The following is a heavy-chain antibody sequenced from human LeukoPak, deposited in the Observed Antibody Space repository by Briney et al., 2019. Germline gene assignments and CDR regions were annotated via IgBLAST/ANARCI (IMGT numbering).Heavy chain of an antibody. J-gene: IGHJ5*02. CDR3: ARVKLFQPPYYYGSGHLGWFDP. V-gene: IGHV1-2*02. CDR1: GYTFTGYY. CDR2: INLNIGGT. Sequence: ASVKVSCKASGYTFTGYYMHWVRPAPGQGLGCVGWINLNIGGTNDAQQFQGRVTMTRDTPISTAYMELRRLRSDDTAVYYCARVKLFQPPYYYGSGHLGWFDPWGQGTLVTVSS. D-gene: IGHD3-10*01.